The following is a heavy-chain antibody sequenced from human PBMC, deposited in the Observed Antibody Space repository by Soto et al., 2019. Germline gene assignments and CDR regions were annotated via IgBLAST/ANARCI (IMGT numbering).Heavy chain of an antibody. CDR2: IIPIIGVT. V-gene: IGHV1-69*17. Sequence: QVQLVQSGAEVKRPGSSVKVSCESSGDTFNSYVISWVRQAPGQGLEWMGGIIPIIGVTHYAQKFQGRVTISALSSTGTAYMELTNLGFADTALYYCARESLGAKGADHWGQGTLVIVSS. D-gene: IGHD3-16*01. CDR1: GDTFNSYV. J-gene: IGHJ4*02. CDR3: ARESLGAKGADH.